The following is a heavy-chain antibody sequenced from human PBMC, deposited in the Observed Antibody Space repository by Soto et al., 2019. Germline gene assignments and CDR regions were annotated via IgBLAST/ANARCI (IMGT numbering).Heavy chain of an antibody. D-gene: IGHD2-8*01. Sequence: QVQLVQSGAEVKKPGASVKVSCKASGYTFTSYYMHWVRQAPGQGLEWMGIINPSGGSTSYAQKFQGRVTMTREPSTSTVYMELSSLRSEDTAVYYCARAAYCTNGVCYTLGYWGQGTLVTVSS. CDR1: GYTFTSYY. CDR2: INPSGGST. J-gene: IGHJ4*02. V-gene: IGHV1-46*01. CDR3: ARAAYCTNGVCYTLGY.